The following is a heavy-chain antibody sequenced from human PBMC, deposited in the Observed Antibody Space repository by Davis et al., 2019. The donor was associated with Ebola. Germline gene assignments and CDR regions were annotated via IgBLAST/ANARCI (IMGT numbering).Heavy chain of an antibody. D-gene: IGHD1-26*01. V-gene: IGHV3-9*01. Sequence: SLKIPCAASGFTFDDYAMHWVRQAPGKGLEWVSGISWNSGSIGYADSVKGRFTISRDNAKNSLYLQMNSLRAEDTALYYCAKVNSGSYWAFDYWGQGTLVTVSS. CDR1: GFTFDDYA. CDR2: ISWNSGSI. CDR3: AKVNSGSYWAFDY. J-gene: IGHJ4*02.